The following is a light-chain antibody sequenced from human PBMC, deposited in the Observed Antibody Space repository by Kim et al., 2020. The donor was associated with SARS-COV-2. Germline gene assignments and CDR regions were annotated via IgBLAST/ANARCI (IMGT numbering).Light chain of an antibody. V-gene: IGKV3-11*01. CDR1: QSVSSY. CDR3: QQRSNLLT. Sequence: EIVLTQSPATLSLSPGERVTLSCRASQSVSSYLAWYQQKPGQAPRLLIYDASNRATGIPARFSGSGSGTDFTLTISSLEPEDFAVYYCQQRSNLLTFGGGTKVDIK. CDR2: DAS. J-gene: IGKJ4*01.